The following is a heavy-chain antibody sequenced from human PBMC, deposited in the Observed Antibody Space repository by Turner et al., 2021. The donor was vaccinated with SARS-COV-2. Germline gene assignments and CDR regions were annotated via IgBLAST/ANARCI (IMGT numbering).Heavy chain of an antibody. CDR2: IFYSGST. CDR3: ARLVDTLYYYYGMDV. D-gene: IGHD5-18*01. Sequence: QLQLQESVPGVVKPTETLSLPCTVSGGSISNSSFYWGWIRQPPGKGLEWIGGIFYSGSTYYNPSIKSRVTISVDTSKNQFSLKLSSVTAADTAVYYCARLVDTLYYYYGMDVWGQGTTVTVSS. V-gene: IGHV4-39*01. CDR1: GGSISNSSFY. J-gene: IGHJ6*02.